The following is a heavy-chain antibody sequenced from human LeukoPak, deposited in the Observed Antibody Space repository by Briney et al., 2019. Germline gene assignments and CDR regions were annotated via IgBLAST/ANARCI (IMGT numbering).Heavy chain of an antibody. D-gene: IGHD3-22*01. V-gene: IGHV1-18*04. J-gene: IGHJ4*02. CDR3: ARFQSPYYYDSSGAFDY. Sequence: GASVKVSCKASGYTFTGYYMHWVRQAPGQGLEWMGWISAYNGNTNYAQKLQGRVTMTTDTSTSTAYMELRSLRSDDTAVYYCARFQSPYYYDSSGAFDYWGQGTLVTVSS. CDR2: ISAYNGNT. CDR1: GYTFTGYY.